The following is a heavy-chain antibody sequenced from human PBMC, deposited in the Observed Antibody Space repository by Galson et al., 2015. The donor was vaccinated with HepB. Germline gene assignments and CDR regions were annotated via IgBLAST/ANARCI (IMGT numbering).Heavy chain of an antibody. Sequence: ETLSLTCAVYGGSFSGYYWSWIRQPPGKGLEWIGEINHSGSTNYNPSLKSRVTISVDTSKNQFSLKLSSVTAADTAVYYCARGVAARPYWFDPWGRGTLVSVSS. CDR3: ARGVAARPYWFDP. CDR2: INHSGST. V-gene: IGHV4-34*01. D-gene: IGHD6-6*01. J-gene: IGHJ5*02. CDR1: GGSFSGYY.